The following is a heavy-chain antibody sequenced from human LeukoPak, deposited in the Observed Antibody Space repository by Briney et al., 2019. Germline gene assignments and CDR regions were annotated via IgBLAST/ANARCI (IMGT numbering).Heavy chain of an antibody. CDR2: ISVGGGDT. Sequence: GGSLRLSCAASGFIFSSYVMGWVRQAPGKGLEWVSSISVGGGDTFASDSVKGRFTITRENSKNTLYLQMTGLRVEDTAVYFCAKLNLGEMAYFDSWGQGTLVTVSS. D-gene: IGHD3-16*01. CDR1: GFIFSSYV. J-gene: IGHJ4*02. V-gene: IGHV3-23*01. CDR3: AKLNLGEMAYFDS.